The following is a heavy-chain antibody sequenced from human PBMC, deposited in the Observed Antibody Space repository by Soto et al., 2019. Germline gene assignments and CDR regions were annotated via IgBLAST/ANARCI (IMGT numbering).Heavy chain of an antibody. D-gene: IGHD4-4*01. CDR2: ISSSSNYI. CDR3: ARDQGTVAPSYFDS. CDR1: GFSFSTYS. Sequence: PVGSLRLSCAASGFSFSTYSMNWVRQAPGRGLEWVSSISSSSNYIYYGDSVKGRFTISRDNAKNSVYLHMSSLRAEDTALYYCARDQGTVAPSYFDSWGRGILVTVSS. J-gene: IGHJ4*02. V-gene: IGHV3-21*01.